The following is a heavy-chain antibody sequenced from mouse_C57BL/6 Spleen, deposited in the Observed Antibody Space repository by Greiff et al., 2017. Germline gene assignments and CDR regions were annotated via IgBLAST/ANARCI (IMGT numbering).Heavy chain of an antibody. J-gene: IGHJ4*01. CDR3: AGHYYDYDKDYAMDY. V-gene: IGHV1-82*01. Sequence: VQLQQSGPELVKPGASVQISCKASGYAFSSSWMTWVKQRPGQGLEWIGRIYPGDGDTNYNGKFTGKATLTADKSSSTAYMQLSSLTSEDSAVYYCAGHYYDYDKDYAMDYWGQGTSGTVSA. CDR1: GYAFSSSW. CDR2: IYPGDGDT. D-gene: IGHD2-4*01.